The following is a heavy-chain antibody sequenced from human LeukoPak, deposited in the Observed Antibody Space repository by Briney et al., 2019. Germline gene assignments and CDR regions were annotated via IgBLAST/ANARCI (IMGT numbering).Heavy chain of an antibody. D-gene: IGHD4-17*01. V-gene: IGHV3-30*04. CDR3: ARDVTYDYGDFRWFDP. CDR1: GFTFSSYA. Sequence: GGSLRLSCAASGFTFSSYAMHWVRQAPGKGLEWVAVISYDGSNKYYADSVKGRFTISRDNSKNTLYLQMNSLRAEDTAVYYCARDVTYDYGDFRWFDPWGQGTLVTVSS. CDR2: ISYDGSNK. J-gene: IGHJ5*02.